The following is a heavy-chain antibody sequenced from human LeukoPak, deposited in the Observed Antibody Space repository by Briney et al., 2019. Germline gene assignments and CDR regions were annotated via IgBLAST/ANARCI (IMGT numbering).Heavy chain of an antibody. V-gene: IGHV4-39*01. D-gene: IGHD6-13*01. CDR2: IYYSGST. CDR1: GGSISSSSYY. Sequence: PSETLSLTCTVSGGSISSSSYYWGWLRQPPGKGLEWIGSIYYSGSTYYNPSLKSRVTISVDTSKNQFSLKVRSVTAADTAVYYCARQGRHIAAAGHWYFDLWGRGTLVTVSS. CDR3: ARQGRHIAAAGHWYFDL. J-gene: IGHJ2*01.